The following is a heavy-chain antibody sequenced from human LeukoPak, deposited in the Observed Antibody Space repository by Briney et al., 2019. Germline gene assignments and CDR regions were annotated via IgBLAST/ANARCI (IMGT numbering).Heavy chain of an antibody. CDR3: ARVCSGGSCYLRDAFDI. CDR2: IIPIFGTA. Sequence: SVKVSCKASGGTFSSYAISWVRQAPGQGLEWMGGIIPIFGTANYAQKFQGRVTITADESMSTAYMELSSLRSEDTAVYYCARVCSGGSCYLRDAFDIWGQGTMVTVSS. D-gene: IGHD2-15*01. V-gene: IGHV1-69*01. CDR1: GGTFSSYA. J-gene: IGHJ3*02.